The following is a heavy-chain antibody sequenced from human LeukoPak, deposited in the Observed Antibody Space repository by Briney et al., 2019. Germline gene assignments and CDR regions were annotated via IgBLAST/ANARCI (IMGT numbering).Heavy chain of an antibody. CDR2: INNSGST. CDR3: ARLLTYYDFWSGPGMDV. V-gene: IGHV4-4*02. CDR1: GGSISSSNW. D-gene: IGHD3-3*01. J-gene: IGHJ6*02. Sequence: SGTLSLTCAVSGGSISSSNWWSWVRQPPGKGLEWIGEINNSGSTKYNPSLKSRVTISVDTSKNQVSLKLSSVTAADTAVYYCARLLTYYDFWSGPGMDVWGRGTTVTVSS.